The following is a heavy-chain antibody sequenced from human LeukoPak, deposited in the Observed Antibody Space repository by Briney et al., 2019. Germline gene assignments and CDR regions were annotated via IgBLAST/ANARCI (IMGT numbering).Heavy chain of an antibody. V-gene: IGHV3-7*01. CDR2: IKQDGSEK. J-gene: IGHJ6*02. CDR3: ARVVRIAVAGTIHYGMDV. Sequence: PGGSLRLSCVASGFSFSDYYMSWIRQAPGKGLEWVANIKQDGSEKYYVDSVKGRFTISRDNAKNSLYLQMNSLRAEDTAVYYCARVVRIAVAGTIHYGMDVWGQGTTVTVSS. CDR1: GFSFSDYY. D-gene: IGHD6-19*01.